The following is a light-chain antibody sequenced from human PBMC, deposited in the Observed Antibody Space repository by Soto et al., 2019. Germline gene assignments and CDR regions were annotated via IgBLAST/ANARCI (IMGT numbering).Light chain of an antibody. CDR1: QRVSSSY. J-gene: IGKJ1*01. V-gene: IGKV3-20*01. CDR3: QKYGSSPTT. Sequence: EIVLTQSPGTLSLSPGERATLSCRASQRVSSSYLAWYQQKPGQTPRLLIYGESSRATGIPDRFSGSGSGTDFTLTISRLEPEDFAVYYCQKYGSSPTTCGQGTKVDIK. CDR2: GES.